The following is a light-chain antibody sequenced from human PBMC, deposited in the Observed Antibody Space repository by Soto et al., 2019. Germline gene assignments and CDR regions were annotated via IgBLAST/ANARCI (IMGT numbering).Light chain of an antibody. CDR3: SSYAI. CDR1: SSDIGASDY. V-gene: IGLV2-14*03. Sequence: QSALTQPASVSGSPGQSITISCTGTSSDIGASDYVSWYRQHPDKAPKLLIYDVNNRPSGVSSRFSGSKSGNTASLTIYGLQSEDEAEYFCSSYAIFGGGTKLTVL. J-gene: IGLJ2*01. CDR2: DVN.